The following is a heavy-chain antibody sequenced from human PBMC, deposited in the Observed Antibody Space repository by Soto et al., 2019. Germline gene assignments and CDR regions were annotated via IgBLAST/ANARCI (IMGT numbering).Heavy chain of an antibody. Sequence: QVQLVQSGAEVKKPGSSVKVSCKASGGTFGSYAISWVRQAPGQGLEWMGGIIPIPGTANYAQKFQGRVTIAADESTSTAYMALSSLRSEDTAVDYCARSQGSSTSLEIYYYYYYGMDVWGQGTTVTVSS. V-gene: IGHV1-69*01. CDR2: IIPIPGTA. CDR3: ARSQGSSTSLEIYYYYYYGMDV. CDR1: GGTFGSYA. D-gene: IGHD2-2*01. J-gene: IGHJ6*02.